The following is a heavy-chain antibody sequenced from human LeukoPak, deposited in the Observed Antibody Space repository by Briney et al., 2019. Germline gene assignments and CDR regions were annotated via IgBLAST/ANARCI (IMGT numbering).Heavy chain of an antibody. D-gene: IGHD5-12*01. CDR1: GGSFSGYY. CDR2: INHSGST. J-gene: IGHJ4*02. CDR3: ASSGYDSIDY. V-gene: IGHV4-34*01. Sequence: PSETLSLTCAVYGGSFSGYYWSWIRQPPGKGLEWIGEINHSGSTNYNPSLKSRVTISVDTSKNQFSLKLSSVTAADTAVYYCASSGYDSIDYWGQGTLVTVSS.